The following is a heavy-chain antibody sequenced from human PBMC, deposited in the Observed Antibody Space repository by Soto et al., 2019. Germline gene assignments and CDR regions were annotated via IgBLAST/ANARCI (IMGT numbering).Heavy chain of an antibody. Sequence: SETLSLTCTVSGGSISSGDYYWSWIRQPPGKGLEWIGYIYYSGSTYYNPSLKSRVTISVDTSKNQFSLKLSSVTAADTAVYYCARGTVYCTNGVCYNWFDPWGQGTLITVSS. V-gene: IGHV4-30-4*01. D-gene: IGHD2-8*01. J-gene: IGHJ5*02. CDR2: IYYSGST. CDR3: ARGTVYCTNGVCYNWFDP. CDR1: GGSISSGDYY.